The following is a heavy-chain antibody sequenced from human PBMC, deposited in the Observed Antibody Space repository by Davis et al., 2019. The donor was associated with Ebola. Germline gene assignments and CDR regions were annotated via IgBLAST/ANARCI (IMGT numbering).Heavy chain of an antibody. CDR3: ARPNWNLHDAFDI. CDR2: IYTGDSDT. CDR1: GDSFSSHW. Sequence: PGGSLRLSCKDSGDSFSSHWIGWVLQMPGKGLEWVGIIYTGDSDTRYSPSFQGHVTISADKSISTAYLQWSSLKASDTAMYYCARPNWNLHDAFDIWGQGTIVTVSS. D-gene: IGHD1-7*01. J-gene: IGHJ3*02. V-gene: IGHV5-51*01.